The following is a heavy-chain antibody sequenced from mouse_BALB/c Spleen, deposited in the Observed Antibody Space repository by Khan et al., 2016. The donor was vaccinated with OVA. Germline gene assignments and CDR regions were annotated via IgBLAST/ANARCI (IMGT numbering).Heavy chain of an antibody. CDR2: IYPGISDT. CDR1: GYSFASYW. CDR3: TRSYDSYYFDY. V-gene: IGHV1-5*01. D-gene: IGHD2-4*01. J-gene: IGHJ2*01. Sequence: EVQLQQSGTVLARPGASVKMSCKASGYSFASYWMHWVKQRPGQGLEWIGTIYPGISDTRYNQKFKGKATLTAVSSASTADMEFSSLTNEDSAVYYCTRSYDSYYFDYWGQGTTLTVSS.